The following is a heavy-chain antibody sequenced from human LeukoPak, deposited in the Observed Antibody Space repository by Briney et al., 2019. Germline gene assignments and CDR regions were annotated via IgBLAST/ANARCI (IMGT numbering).Heavy chain of an antibody. Sequence: GASVKVSCKASGYTFTSYYMHWVRQAPGQGLEWMGWINTNTGNPTYAQGFTGRFVFSLDTSVSTAYLQISSLKAEDTAVYYCARDYYDSSGYRYEFDYWGQGTLVTVSS. V-gene: IGHV7-4-1*02. CDR3: ARDYYDSSGYRYEFDY. J-gene: IGHJ4*02. CDR2: INTNTGNP. CDR1: GYTFTSYY. D-gene: IGHD3-22*01.